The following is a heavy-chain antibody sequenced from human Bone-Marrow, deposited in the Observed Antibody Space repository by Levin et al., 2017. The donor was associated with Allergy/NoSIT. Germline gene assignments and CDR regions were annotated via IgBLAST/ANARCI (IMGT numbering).Heavy chain of an antibody. D-gene: IGHD4-17*01. CDR1: GFSLSPSGEG. J-gene: IGHJ4*02. Sequence: SGPTLVKPTQTLTLTCSFSGFSLSPSGEGVAWIRQPPGQALEWLALIYWDDDKRYSPSLRSRLTITKDTSKNQVVLTVTNMDPVDTGTYYCAHSTRGYGDFLSLASWGQGTLVTVSS. CDR3: AHSTRGYGDFLSLAS. CDR2: IYWDDDK. V-gene: IGHV2-5*02.